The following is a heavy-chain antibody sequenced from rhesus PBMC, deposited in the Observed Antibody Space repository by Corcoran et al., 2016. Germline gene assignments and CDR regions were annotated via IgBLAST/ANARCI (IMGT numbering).Heavy chain of an antibody. CDR2: ISYTGGSS. Sequence: VQLQESGPGLVKPSETLSLTCAVSGGSISGYYYWSWIRQAPGKGLEWVSGISYTGGSSNYADSVKGRFTIARENAKNTLYLQMDSLRAEDTAVYYCAREHWGQGVLVTVSS. CDR1: GGSISGYYY. CDR3: AREH. V-gene: IGHV3S18*01. J-gene: IGHJ4*01.